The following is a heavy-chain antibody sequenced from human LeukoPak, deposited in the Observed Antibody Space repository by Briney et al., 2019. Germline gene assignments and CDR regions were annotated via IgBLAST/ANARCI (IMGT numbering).Heavy chain of an antibody. CDR1: GFTFSSYW. Sequence: GGSLRLSCAASGFTFSSYWMHWVRQAPGKGLVWVSRINSDGSSTSYADSVRGRFSISRDNARNSLYLQMNSLRAEDTALYYCAKDMDDSSGYAHFDYWGQGTLVTVSS. V-gene: IGHV3-74*01. D-gene: IGHD3-22*01. J-gene: IGHJ4*02. CDR3: AKDMDDSSGYAHFDY. CDR2: INSDGSST.